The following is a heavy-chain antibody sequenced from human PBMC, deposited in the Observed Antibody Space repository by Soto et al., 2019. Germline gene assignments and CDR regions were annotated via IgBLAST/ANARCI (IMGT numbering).Heavy chain of an antibody. CDR3: ASAYSSSYYYYGMDV. J-gene: IGHJ6*02. Sequence: GGSLRLSCAASGFTFSSYAMHWVRQAPGKGLEWVAVISYDGSNKYYADSVKGRFTISRDNSKNTLYLQMNSLRAEDTAVYYCASAYSSSYYYYGMDVWGQGTTVTVSS. CDR2: ISYDGSNK. V-gene: IGHV3-30-3*01. CDR1: GFTFSSYA. D-gene: IGHD6-6*01.